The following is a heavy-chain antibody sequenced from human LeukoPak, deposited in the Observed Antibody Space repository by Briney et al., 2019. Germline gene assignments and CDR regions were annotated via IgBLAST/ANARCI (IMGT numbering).Heavy chain of an antibody. Sequence: GSLRLSCAASGFSFGNYWMSWVRQAPGKGLEWVANIKFDGSDTFYVDSVKGRFTISRDNDKNLLCLQINSLRVEDTAVYFCARLSSWVFEIWGQGTMVTVSS. CDR2: IKFDGSDT. V-gene: IGHV3-7*01. CDR3: ARLSSWVFEI. J-gene: IGHJ3*02. D-gene: IGHD3-16*01. CDR1: GFSFGNYW.